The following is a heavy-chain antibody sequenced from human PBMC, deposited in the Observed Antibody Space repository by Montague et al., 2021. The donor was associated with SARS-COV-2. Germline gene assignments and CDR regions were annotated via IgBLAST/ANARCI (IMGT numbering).Heavy chain of an antibody. CDR1: GFSFSNFG. Sequence: SLRPSCAASGFSFSNFGMHWVRQAPGKGLEWLAVISYDGSVKYYADFLRGRFSISKDNSKYTVYLQMNSLRPEDTAVYFCAKNRAIFWFGEGRESMDAWGQGTTVIVS. D-gene: IGHD3-10*01. CDR2: ISYDGSVK. V-gene: IGHV3-30*18. CDR3: AKNRAIFWFGEGRESMDA. J-gene: IGHJ6*02.